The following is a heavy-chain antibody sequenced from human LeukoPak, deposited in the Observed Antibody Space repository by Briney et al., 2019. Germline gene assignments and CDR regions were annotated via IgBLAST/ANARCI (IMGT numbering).Heavy chain of an antibody. D-gene: IGHD5-18*01. CDR1: RDSIRRSGYY. Sequence: SETLSLTPTLSRDSIRRSGYYWGWIRHPPGEGLEWFSSIYLSASTCYNRSLNSRVTTSVDTSKNQFSLKLSSVTAADMAVYYCVRDSYGGNRYFDSWGEGTLVTVSS. CDR2: IYLSAST. CDR3: VRDSYGGNRYFDS. V-gene: IGHV4-39*01. J-gene: IGHJ4*02.